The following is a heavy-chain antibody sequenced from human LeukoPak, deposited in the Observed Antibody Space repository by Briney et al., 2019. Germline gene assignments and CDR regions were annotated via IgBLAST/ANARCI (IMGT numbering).Heavy chain of an antibody. D-gene: IGHD6-13*01. CDR1: GFTVSSNY. J-gene: IGHJ6*02. Sequence: PGGSLRLSCAASGFTVSSNYMSWVRQAPGKGLEWVSVIYSGGSTYYADSVKGRFTISRDNSKNTLYLQMNSLRAEDTAVYYCARGTRIAAAGTSFYYYGMDVWGQGTTVTVSS. CDR3: ARGTRIAAAGTSFYYYGMDV. V-gene: IGHV3-66*01. CDR2: IYSGGST.